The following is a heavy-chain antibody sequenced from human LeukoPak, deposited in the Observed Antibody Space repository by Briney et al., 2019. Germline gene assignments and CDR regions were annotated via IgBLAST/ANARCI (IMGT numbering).Heavy chain of an antibody. Sequence: ASVKVSCKASICTFSSYAISWVRQAPGPGLEWMGRIIPIFGTANYAQKFQGRVTITADESTSTAYMERSSLRSEDTAVYYCARDRPGRYCSTTSCYNASPFDPWGQGTLVTVSS. D-gene: IGHD2-2*02. CDR1: ICTFSSYA. J-gene: IGHJ5*02. V-gene: IGHV1-69*13. CDR3: ARDRPGRYCSTTSCYNASPFDP. CDR2: IIPIFGTA.